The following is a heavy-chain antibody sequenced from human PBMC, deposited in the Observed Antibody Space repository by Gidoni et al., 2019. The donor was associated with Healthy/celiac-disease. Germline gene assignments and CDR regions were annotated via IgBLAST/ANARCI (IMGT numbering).Heavy chain of an antibody. J-gene: IGHJ3*02. CDR1: VGSISSGDYY. Sequence: QVQLQDSGQGLVKPSQTLSLPCTVSVGSISSGDYYWSWIRQPPGKGLEWIGYIYYSGSTYYNPSLKSRVTISVDTSKNQFALKLSSVTAADTAVYYCARNTAMVQGAFDIWGQGTMVTVSS. CDR2: IYYSGST. D-gene: IGHD5-18*01. V-gene: IGHV4-30-4*01. CDR3: ARNTAMVQGAFDI.